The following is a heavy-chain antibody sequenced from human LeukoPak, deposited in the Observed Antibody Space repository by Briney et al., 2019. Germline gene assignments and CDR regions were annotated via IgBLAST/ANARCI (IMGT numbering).Heavy chain of an antibody. CDR2: ISSSGSTI. J-gene: IGHJ6*03. Sequence: PGGSLRLSCAASGFTFSSYEMNWVRQAPGKGLEWVSYISSSGSTIYYADSVKGRFTISRDNAKNSLYLQMNSLRAEDTAVYYCAKDSRIAAAEYTYYYYMDVWGKGTTVTISS. D-gene: IGHD6-13*01. V-gene: IGHV3-48*03. CDR3: AKDSRIAAAEYTYYYYMDV. CDR1: GFTFSSYE.